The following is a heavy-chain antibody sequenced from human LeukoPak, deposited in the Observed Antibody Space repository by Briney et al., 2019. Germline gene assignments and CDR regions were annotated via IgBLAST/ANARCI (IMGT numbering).Heavy chain of an antibody. CDR1: GFTSSIYG. V-gene: IGHV3-23*01. Sequence: GGSLRLSCGVSGFTSSIYGISWVRQAPGKGLEWVSVISGSGYNTDYADSVKSRFTISRDNYRLYLQMNSLRPEDTAVYYCAKHSGSYFVYYFDYWGQGTLVTVSS. J-gene: IGHJ4*02. D-gene: IGHD1-26*01. CDR2: ISGSGYNT. CDR3: AKHSGSYFVYYFDY.